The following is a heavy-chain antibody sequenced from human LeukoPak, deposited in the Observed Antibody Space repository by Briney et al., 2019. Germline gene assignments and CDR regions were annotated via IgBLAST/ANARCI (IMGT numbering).Heavy chain of an antibody. Sequence: GGSLRLSCAASGFTFSSDSMNWVRQAPGKGLEWVSVIYSGGSTYYADSVKGRFTISRDNSKNTLYLQMNSLRAEDTAVYYCATHLLVSGPYYFDYWGQGTLVTVSS. D-gene: IGHD3-9*01. CDR3: ATHLLVSGPYYFDY. CDR2: IYSGGST. V-gene: IGHV3-66*04. CDR1: GFTFSSDS. J-gene: IGHJ4*02.